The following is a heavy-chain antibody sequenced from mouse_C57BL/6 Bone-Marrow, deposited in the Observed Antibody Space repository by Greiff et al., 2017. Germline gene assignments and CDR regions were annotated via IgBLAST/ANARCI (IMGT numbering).Heavy chain of an antibody. CDR1: GYSFTDYF. D-gene: IGHD2-14*01. CDR3: VRSYRSLGAMDY. Sequence: VQLQQSGPELVKPGASVKISCKASGYSFTDYFMNWVKQSHGKSLEWIGRINPYNGDTFYNQKFKGKVTLTVDTSSTTVHMELLSLTSENSAVYYCVRSYRSLGAMDYWGQGTSVTVSP. V-gene: IGHV1-37*01. CDR2: INPYNGDT. J-gene: IGHJ4*01.